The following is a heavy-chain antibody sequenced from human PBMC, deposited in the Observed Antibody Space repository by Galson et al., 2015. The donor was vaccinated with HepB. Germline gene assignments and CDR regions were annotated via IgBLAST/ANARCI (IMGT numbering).Heavy chain of an antibody. D-gene: IGHD3-3*01. CDR2: IKQDGSEK. J-gene: IGHJ3*02. V-gene: IGHV3-7*01. CDR3: AREDYDFWSGSPVVGDAFDI. CDR1: GFTFSSYW. Sequence: SLRLSCAASGFTFSSYWMSWVRQAPGKGLEWVANIKQDGSEKYYVDSVKGRFTISRDNAKNSLYLQMNSLRAEDTAVYYCAREDYDFWSGSPVVGDAFDIWGQGTMVTVSS.